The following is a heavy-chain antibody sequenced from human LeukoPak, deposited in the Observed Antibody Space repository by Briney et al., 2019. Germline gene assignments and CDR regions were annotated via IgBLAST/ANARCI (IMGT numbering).Heavy chain of an antibody. CDR3: AKDSNYYDSNRGDDAFDI. CDR2: ISGSGGST. CDR1: GFTFSSYA. D-gene: IGHD3-22*01. J-gene: IGHJ3*02. V-gene: IGHV3-23*01. Sequence: GGSLRLSCAASGFTFSSYAMSWVRQAPGKGLEWVSAISGSGGSTYYADSVKGRFTISRDNSKNTLYLQMNSLRAEDTAVYYCAKDSNYYDSNRGDDAFDIWGQGTMVTVSS.